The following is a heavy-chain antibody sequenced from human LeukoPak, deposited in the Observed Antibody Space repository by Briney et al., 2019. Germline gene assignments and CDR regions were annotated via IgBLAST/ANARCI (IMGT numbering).Heavy chain of an antibody. Sequence: GRSLRLSCAASGFTFSSYGMHWVRQAPGKGLEWVAVISYDGSNKYYADSEKGRFTISRDNSKNTLYLQMNSLRAEDTAVYYCAKVALYSNYEDDYWGQGTLVTVSS. CDR2: ISYDGSNK. V-gene: IGHV3-30*18. J-gene: IGHJ4*02. CDR1: GFTFSSYG. CDR3: AKVALYSNYEDDY. D-gene: IGHD4-11*01.